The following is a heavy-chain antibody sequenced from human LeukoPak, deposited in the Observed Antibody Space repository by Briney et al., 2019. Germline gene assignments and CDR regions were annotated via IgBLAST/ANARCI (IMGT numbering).Heavy chain of an antibody. Sequence: GGSLRLSCVASGFPVSVNYMSWVRQAPGKGLEWVSVLYSSGGTNYADSVKGRFTISRDNSENTLHLQMNSLRAEDTAVYYCAAKGNGYTGSYVFAHWGQGTLVTVSS. CDR1: GFPVSVNY. CDR2: LYSSGGT. CDR3: AAKGNGYTGSYVFAH. J-gene: IGHJ4*02. D-gene: IGHD1-26*01. V-gene: IGHV3-66*01.